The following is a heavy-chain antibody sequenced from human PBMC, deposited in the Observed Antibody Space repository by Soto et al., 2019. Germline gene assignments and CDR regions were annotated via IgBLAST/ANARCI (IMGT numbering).Heavy chain of an antibody. D-gene: IGHD4-4*01. CDR3: ACRGNAYSTLYYFDY. CDR1: GGTFSSYT. CDR2: IIPILGIA. J-gene: IGHJ4*02. Sequence: QVQLVQSGAEVKKPGSSVKVSCKASGGTFSSYTISWVRQAPGQGLEWMGRIIPILGIANYAQKFQGRVTITADKSTSTAYMELSSLRSEDTAVYYCACRGNAYSTLYYFDYWGQGTLVTVSS. V-gene: IGHV1-69*02.